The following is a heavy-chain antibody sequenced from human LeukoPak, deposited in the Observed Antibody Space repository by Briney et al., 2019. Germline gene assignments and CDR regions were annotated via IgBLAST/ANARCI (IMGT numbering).Heavy chain of an antibody. CDR3: AKEGLVGFDP. CDR2: IRGSGGST. J-gene: IGHJ5*02. Sequence: PGGSLRLSCAASGFTFDNYAMSWVRQAPGKGLEWVSTIRGSGGSTYYADSVKGRFTISRDNPKNTLYLQMNSLRAEDTAVYYCAKEGLVGFDPWGQGTLVTVSS. D-gene: IGHD6-6*01. V-gene: IGHV3-23*01. CDR1: GFTFDNYA.